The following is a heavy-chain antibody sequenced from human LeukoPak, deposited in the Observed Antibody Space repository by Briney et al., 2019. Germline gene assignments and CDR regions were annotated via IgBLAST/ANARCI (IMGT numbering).Heavy chain of an antibody. CDR3: ARYLGIGVYYFDS. D-gene: IGHD2-8*01. CDR1: GGSISSYY. J-gene: IGHJ4*02. Sequence: SEPLSLTCTVSGGSISSYYWSWIRQPPGKGLEWIGYIYYSGSTNYNPSLKSRVTISVDTSKNQFSLKLSSVTAADTAVYYCARYLGIGVYYFDSWGQGTLVTVSS. V-gene: IGHV4-59*01. CDR2: IYYSGST.